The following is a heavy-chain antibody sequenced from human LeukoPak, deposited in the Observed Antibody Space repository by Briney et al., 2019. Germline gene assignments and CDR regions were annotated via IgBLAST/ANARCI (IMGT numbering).Heavy chain of an antibody. Sequence: PGGSLRLSCAASGFTFSTYEMNWVRQAPGKGLEWVSYISSSGRTIYYADSVKGRSTISRDNAKNSLYLQMNSLRAEDTAVYYCARNTPEDAFDIWGQGTMVTVSS. CDR3: ARNTPEDAFDI. CDR2: ISSSGRTI. CDR1: GFTFSTYE. V-gene: IGHV3-48*03. J-gene: IGHJ3*02.